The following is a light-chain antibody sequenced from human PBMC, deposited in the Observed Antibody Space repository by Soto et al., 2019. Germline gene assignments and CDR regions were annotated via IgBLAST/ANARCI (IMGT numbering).Light chain of an antibody. J-gene: IGKJ4*01. CDR1: QNIIRN. Sequence: EIVMTQSPATLSVSPGERGTLSCTASQNIIRNLAWYQQKPGQAPRLLISSASTRAPGIPARFTCGGSGTEFPLTISSLQSEDFALYYCQQYENWPPLTFGGGTKVDIK. V-gene: IGKV3-15*01. CDR2: SAS. CDR3: QQYENWPPLT.